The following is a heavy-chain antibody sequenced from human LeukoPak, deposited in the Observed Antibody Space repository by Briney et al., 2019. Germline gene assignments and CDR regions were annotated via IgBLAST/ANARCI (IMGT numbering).Heavy chain of an antibody. CDR3: ARVPGLYYFDY. Sequence: PSETLSLTCAVSGYSISSGYYWGWIRQPPGKGLEWIGSIYHSGSTYYNPPLKSRVTISVDTSKNQFSLKLSSVTAADTAVYYCARVPGLYYFDYWGQGTLVTVSS. CDR1: GYSISSGYY. J-gene: IGHJ4*02. V-gene: IGHV4-38-2*01. CDR2: IYHSGST. D-gene: IGHD3-16*01.